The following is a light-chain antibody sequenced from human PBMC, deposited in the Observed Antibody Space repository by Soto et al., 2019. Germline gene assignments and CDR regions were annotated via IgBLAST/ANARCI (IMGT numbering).Light chain of an antibody. V-gene: IGKV1-39*01. Sequence: DIQMTQSPSSLSASVGDTVTITCRASQSISSHLNWYQQKPGKAPKLLIYGASSLQSGVPSKFSGSGSGSDFTVTISSLQPEDFATYYCQQSYSSPYTFGQGTKLEIK. CDR1: QSISSH. CDR3: QQSYSSPYT. CDR2: GAS. J-gene: IGKJ2*01.